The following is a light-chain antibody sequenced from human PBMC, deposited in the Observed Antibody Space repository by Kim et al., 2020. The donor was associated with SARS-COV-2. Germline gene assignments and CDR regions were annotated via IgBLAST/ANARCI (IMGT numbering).Light chain of an antibody. Sequence: DIQMTQSPSSLSASVGDRVTITCQASQDIADYLNWYQQKAGKAPKLLIYDASNLQTGVPSRFTGSKSGTTFTFTISSLQPEDIATYYCQQSDKPYSFGQGTKLEI. J-gene: IGKJ2*03. CDR2: DAS. CDR1: QDIADY. CDR3: QQSDKPYS. V-gene: IGKV1-33*01.